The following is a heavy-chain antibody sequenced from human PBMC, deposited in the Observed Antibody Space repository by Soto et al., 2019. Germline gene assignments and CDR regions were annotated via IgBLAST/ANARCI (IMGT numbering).Heavy chain of an antibody. CDR1: CGSISSGDYY. D-gene: IGHD1-26*01. CDR3: ARGVVGATGGAFDI. J-gene: IGHJ3*02. Sequence: SETLSLTCTVSCGSISSGDYYWSWIRQPPGKGLEWIGYIYYSGSTYYNPSLKSRVTISVDTSKNQFSLKLSSVTAADTAVYYCARGVVGATGGAFDIWGQGTMVTVSS. V-gene: IGHV4-30-4*01. CDR2: IYYSGST.